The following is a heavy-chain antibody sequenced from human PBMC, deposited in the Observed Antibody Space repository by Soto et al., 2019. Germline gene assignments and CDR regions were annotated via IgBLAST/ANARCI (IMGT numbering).Heavy chain of an antibody. J-gene: IGHJ4*02. D-gene: IGHD6-6*01. CDR1: GYTFTAYY. CDR3: ARVMFEYSGSSSFDY. CDR2: INPTGRST. V-gene: IGHV1-46*01. Sequence: QVQLVQSGADVKKSGASVKVSCRSSGYTFTAYYIHWVRQAPGLGLEWVGKINPTGRSTSYAQSFQDRVTMTRDTSTSTDYLELRGLRSEDTAVYYCARVMFEYSGSSSFDYWGQGSLVTVSS.